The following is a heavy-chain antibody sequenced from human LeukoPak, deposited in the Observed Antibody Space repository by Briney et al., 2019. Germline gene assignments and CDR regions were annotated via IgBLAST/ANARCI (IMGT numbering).Heavy chain of an antibody. CDR1: GFTFSSYA. CDR3: ARGVNYYASSGYYLNWFDP. J-gene: IGHJ5*02. Sequence: PGGSLRLSCAASGFTFSSYAMHWVRQAPGKGLEYVSAISSNGGSTYYANSVMGRFTISRDNSKNTLYLQMGSLRAEDMAVYYCARGVNYYASSGYYLNWFDPWGQGTLVTVSS. V-gene: IGHV3-64*01. D-gene: IGHD3-22*01. CDR2: ISSNGGST.